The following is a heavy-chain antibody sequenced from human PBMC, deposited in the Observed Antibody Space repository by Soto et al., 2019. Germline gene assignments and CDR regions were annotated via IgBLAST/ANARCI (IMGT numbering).Heavy chain of an antibody. CDR3: AKTSRITMVRGVYVDC. V-gene: IGHV3-23*01. D-gene: IGHD3-10*01. Sequence: GGSLRLSCAASGFTFSSYAMSWVRQAPGKGLEWVSAISGSGGSTYYADSVKGRFTISRDNSKNTLYLQMNSLRAEDTAVYYCAKTSRITMVRGVYVDCWGQRSMATVSS. J-gene: IGHJ4*02. CDR1: GFTFSSYA. CDR2: ISGSGGST.